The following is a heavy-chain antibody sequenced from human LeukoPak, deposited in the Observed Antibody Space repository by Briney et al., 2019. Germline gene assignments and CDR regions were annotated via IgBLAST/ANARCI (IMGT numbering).Heavy chain of an antibody. J-gene: IGHJ3*02. CDR2: INPSGGST. CDR3: ARDEIRPTGAFDI. D-gene: IGHD1-1*01. CDR1: GYTFTSYY. Sequence: ASVKVSCKASGYTFTSYYMHWVRQAPGQGLEWMGIINPSGGSTSYAQKFQGRVTMTRDTSTSTVYMELGRLRSDDTAVYYCARDEIRPTGAFDIWGQGTMVTVSS. V-gene: IGHV1-46*01.